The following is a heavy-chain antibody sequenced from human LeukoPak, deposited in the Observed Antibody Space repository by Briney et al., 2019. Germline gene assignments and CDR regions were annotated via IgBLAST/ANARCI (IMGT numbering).Heavy chain of an antibody. Sequence: GGSLRLSCEASGFPFGSYVMSWVRQAPGKGLEWIAYINHNAEMIFYPDFVKGRFTISRDNAKNSLYLQMNALRYEDTAIYYCARDHDWAFDLWGQGTLVTVSS. CDR1: GFPFGSYV. D-gene: IGHD3-9*01. CDR3: ARDHDWAFDL. J-gene: IGHJ4*02. CDR2: INHNAEMI. V-gene: IGHV3-48*02.